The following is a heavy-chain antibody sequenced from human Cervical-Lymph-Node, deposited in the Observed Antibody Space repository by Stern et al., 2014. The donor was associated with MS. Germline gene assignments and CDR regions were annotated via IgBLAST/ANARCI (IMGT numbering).Heavy chain of an antibody. D-gene: IGHD2/OR15-2a*01. CDR1: GFSFDAYG. V-gene: IGHV3-20*04. Sequence: EVQLEESGGSVVRPGGSLRLSCVASGFSFDAYGFAWVRQAPGKGLEWVSGINWNGDSTVYADSVRGRFTISRDNAKNSLYLQMNSLRAEDTAFYYCARDLSHAFDIWGQGTMVTVSA. CDR2: INWNGDST. J-gene: IGHJ3*02. CDR3: ARDLSHAFDI.